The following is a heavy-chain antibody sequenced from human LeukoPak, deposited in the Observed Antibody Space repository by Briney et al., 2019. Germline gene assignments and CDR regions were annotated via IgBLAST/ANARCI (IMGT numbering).Heavy chain of an antibody. V-gene: IGHV3-7*01. CDR2: IKQDGSEK. D-gene: IGHD2-2*01. CDR1: GLTFSTYW. CDR3: ARNARGPGDF. J-gene: IGHJ4*02. Sequence: PGGSLRLSCAASGLTFSTYWMNWVRQAPGKGLEWVANIKQDGSEKYYVDSVKGRFTISRDNAKKLVYLQMNSLRAEDTAIYYRARNARGPGDFWGQGTVVTVSS.